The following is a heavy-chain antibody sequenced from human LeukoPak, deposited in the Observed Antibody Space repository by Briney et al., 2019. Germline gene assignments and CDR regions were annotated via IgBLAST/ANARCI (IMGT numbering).Heavy chain of an antibody. CDR2: INPNSGGT. Sequence: ASVKVSCKASGYTFTGHYMHWVRQAPGQGLEWMGWINPNSGGTNYAQKFQGRVTMTRDTSISTAYMELSRLRSDDTAVYYCARDRSPSIAVAGNPMDVWGKGTTVTISS. D-gene: IGHD6-19*01. CDR3: ARDRSPSIAVAGNPMDV. CDR1: GYTFTGHY. J-gene: IGHJ6*04. V-gene: IGHV1-2*02.